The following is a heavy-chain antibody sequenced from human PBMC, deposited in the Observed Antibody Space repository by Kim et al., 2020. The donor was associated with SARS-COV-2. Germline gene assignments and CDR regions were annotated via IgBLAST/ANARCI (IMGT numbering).Heavy chain of an antibody. D-gene: IGHD1-20*01. J-gene: IGHJ4*02. Sequence: ANYTQKCQGRVTITADESTSTAYMELSSLRSEDTAVYYCARGINTGIFDYWGQGTLVTVSS. CDR3: ARGINTGIFDY. V-gene: IGHV1-69*01. CDR2: A.